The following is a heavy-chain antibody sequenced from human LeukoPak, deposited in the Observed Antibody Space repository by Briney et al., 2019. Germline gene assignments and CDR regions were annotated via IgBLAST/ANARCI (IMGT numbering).Heavy chain of an antibody. Sequence: PSETLSLTCTVSGGSISSGDYYWSWIRQPPGKGLEWIGYIYYSGSTYYNPSLKSRVTISVDTSKNQFSLKLSSVTAADTAVYYCARGPTRITIFGVVPYFDYWGQGTLVTVSS. V-gene: IGHV4-30-4*08. J-gene: IGHJ4*02. D-gene: IGHD3-3*01. CDR2: IYYSGST. CDR3: ARGPTRITIFGVVPYFDY. CDR1: GGSISSGDYY.